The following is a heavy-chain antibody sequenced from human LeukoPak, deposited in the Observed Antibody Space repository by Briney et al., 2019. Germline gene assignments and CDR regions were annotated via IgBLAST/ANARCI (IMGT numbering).Heavy chain of an antibody. D-gene: IGHD1-1*01. CDR2: IYYSGST. CDR3: AREKNDSPQPDYFDY. CDR1: GGSISSVSYY. Sequence: PSETLSLTCTVSGGSISSVSYYWGWIRQPPGKGLEWIGSIYYSGSTYDNPSLKSRVTISIDTSKNQLSLKLSSVTAANTAVYYCAREKNDSPQPDYFDYWGQGTLVTVSS. V-gene: IGHV4-39*07. J-gene: IGHJ4*02.